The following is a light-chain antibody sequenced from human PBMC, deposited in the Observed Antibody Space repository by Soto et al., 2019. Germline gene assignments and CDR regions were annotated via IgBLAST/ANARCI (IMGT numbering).Light chain of an antibody. V-gene: IGKV3-15*01. CDR1: QSVSSN. CDR2: GAS. CDR3: QQYNNWWT. Sequence: EIPMTQAPFTLSVSPGDRATLSCRAGQSVSSNLAWYQQKPGQAPRLLIYGASTRAGGIPGRFTGSGSGTEFTLTISSLQFDDSAVYYCQQYNNWWTFGQGTKVDIK. J-gene: IGKJ1*01.